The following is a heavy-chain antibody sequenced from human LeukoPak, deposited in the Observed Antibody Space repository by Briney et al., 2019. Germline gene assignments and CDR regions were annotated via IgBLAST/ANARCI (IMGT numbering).Heavy chain of an antibody. D-gene: IGHD5-12*01. J-gene: IGHJ6*03. Sequence: ASVKVSCKASGCTFTGYHIHWVRQAPGQGLEWLGWISPNSGGTNYVQKFQGRVTMTRDTSISTAYMELSRLRSDDTAVYYCARDGYVGSYYMDVWGKGTTVTVSS. CDR1: GCTFTGYH. V-gene: IGHV1-2*02. CDR3: ARDGYVGSYYMDV. CDR2: ISPNSGGT.